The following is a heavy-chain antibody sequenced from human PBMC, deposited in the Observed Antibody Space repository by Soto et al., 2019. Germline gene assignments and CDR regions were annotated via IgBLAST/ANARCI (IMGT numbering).Heavy chain of an antibody. CDR3: ARTEDYYYYYMDV. V-gene: IGHV4-39*01. CDR2: IYYSGST. Sequence: TSETLSLTCSVSGGSISSDTYYWGWIRQPPGKGLEWIGSIYYSGSTYYNPSLKSRVTISVDTSKNQFSLMLNSVTAADTAVYYCARTEDYYYYYMDVWGKGTTVTVSS. CDR1: GGSISSDTYY. J-gene: IGHJ6*03.